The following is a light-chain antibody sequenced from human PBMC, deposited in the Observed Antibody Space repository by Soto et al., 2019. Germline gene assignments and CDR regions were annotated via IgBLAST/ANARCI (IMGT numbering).Light chain of an antibody. CDR3: KQYNNWPRT. CDR2: GAS. Sequence: ELVLPQSPGTLSLSPGERSPLSCRASQSVSSDLAWYHQKPGQAPRLLIYGASTRATGIPARFSGSGSGTEFTLTINSLQSEEFAVYYCKQYNNWPRTVGQGTKVDIK. CDR1: QSVSSD. J-gene: IGKJ1*01. V-gene: IGKV3-15*01.